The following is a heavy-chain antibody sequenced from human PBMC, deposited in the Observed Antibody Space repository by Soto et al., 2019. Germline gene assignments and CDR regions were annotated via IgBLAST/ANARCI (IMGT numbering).Heavy chain of an antibody. V-gene: IGHV4-30-2*01. Sequence: SETLSLTCAVSGGSISSGGYSWSWIRQPPGKGLEWIGYIYHSGSTYYNPSLKSRVTISVDRSKNQFSLKLSSVTAADTAVYYCAREKGGATGNYYFDYWGQGTLVTVS. CDR1: GGSISSGGYS. J-gene: IGHJ4*02. CDR3: AREKGGATGNYYFDY. CDR2: IYHSGST. D-gene: IGHD1-26*01.